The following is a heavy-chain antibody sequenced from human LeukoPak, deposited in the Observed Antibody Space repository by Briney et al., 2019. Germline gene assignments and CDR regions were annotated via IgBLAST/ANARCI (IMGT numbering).Heavy chain of an antibody. V-gene: IGHV1-46*01. CDR3: AREVPNGGTAYYYGMDV. J-gene: IGHJ6*02. Sequence: ASVKVSCKASGGTFISCAISWVRQAPGQGLEWMGIINPSGGSTSYAQKFQGRVTMTRDTSTSTVYMELSSLRSEDTAVYYCAREVPNGGTAYYYGMDVWGQGTTVTVSS. D-gene: IGHD1-1*01. CDR1: GGTFISCA. CDR2: INPSGGST.